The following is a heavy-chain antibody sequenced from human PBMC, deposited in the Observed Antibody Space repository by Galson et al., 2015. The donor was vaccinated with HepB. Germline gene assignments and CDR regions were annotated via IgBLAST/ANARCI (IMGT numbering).Heavy chain of an antibody. CDR2: IDWDDDK. Sequence: PALVKPTQTLTLTCTFSGFSLSTSGMCVSWIRQPPGKALEWLARIDWDDDKYYSTSLKTRLTISKDTSKNQVVLTMTNMDPVDTATYYCARICYYDSSGYYQSGCVEYWGQGTLVTVSS. CDR3: ARICYYDSSGYYQSGCVEY. J-gene: IGHJ4*02. CDR1: GFSLSTSGMC. D-gene: IGHD3-22*01. V-gene: IGHV2-70*11.